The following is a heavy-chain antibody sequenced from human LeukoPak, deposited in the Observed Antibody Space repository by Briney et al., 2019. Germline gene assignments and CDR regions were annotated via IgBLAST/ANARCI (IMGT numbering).Heavy chain of an antibody. CDR1: GFTFSSYA. CDR3: AKAIDYGDGNYFDY. CDR2: ISGSGGTT. V-gene: IGHV3-23*01. D-gene: IGHD4-17*01. J-gene: IGHJ4*02. Sequence: GGSLRLSCAASGFTFSSYAMSWVRQAPGKGLEWISVISGSGGTTYYADSVKGRFTISRDNSKNTLYLQMNSLRAEDTAVYYCAKAIDYGDGNYFDYWGQGTLVTVSS.